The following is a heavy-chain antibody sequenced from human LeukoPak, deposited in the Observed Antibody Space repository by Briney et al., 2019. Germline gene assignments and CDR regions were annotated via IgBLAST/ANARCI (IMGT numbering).Heavy chain of an antibody. CDR2: INQNGGEK. CDR3: ARDEGTSGYDLLDY. J-gene: IGHJ4*01. D-gene: IGHD5-12*01. V-gene: IGHV3-7*01. Sequence: HPGRSLRLSCAASGFTFSSYAMNWVRQAPGKGLEWVATINQNGGEKYYVDSVKGRFTISRDNAKDSLYLQMNSLRAEDTAIYYCARDEGTSGYDLLDYWGQGTLVTVSS. CDR1: GFTFSSYA.